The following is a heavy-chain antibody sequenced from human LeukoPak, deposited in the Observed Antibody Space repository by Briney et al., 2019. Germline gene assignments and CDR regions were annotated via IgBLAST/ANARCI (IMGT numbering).Heavy chain of an antibody. CDR2: IIPILGIA. CDR1: GGTFSIYA. CDR3: ARPSGSYEELRPPLAFDI. D-gene: IGHD1-26*01. Sequence: SVTVSFTASGGTFSIYAISWVRQAPGQGLEWMGRIIPILGIANYAQKFQGRVTITADKATSTAYMELSSLRSEDTAVYYCARPSGSYEELRPPLAFDIWGQGTMVTVSS. J-gene: IGHJ3*02. V-gene: IGHV1-69*04.